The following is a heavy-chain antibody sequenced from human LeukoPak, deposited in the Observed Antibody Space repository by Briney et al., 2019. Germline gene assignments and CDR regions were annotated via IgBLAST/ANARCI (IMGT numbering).Heavy chain of an antibody. CDR1: GGTFSSYA. D-gene: IGHD2-2*01. J-gene: IGHJ4*02. CDR2: IIPIFGTA. V-gene: IGHV1-69*06. Sequence: SVKVSCKASGGTFSSYAISWVRQAPGQGLEWMGGIIPIFGTANYAQKFQGRVTITADKSTSTAYMELSSLRSEDTAVYYCARGYCSSTSCYEGFIYWGQGTLVTVSS. CDR3: ARGYCSSTSCYEGFIY.